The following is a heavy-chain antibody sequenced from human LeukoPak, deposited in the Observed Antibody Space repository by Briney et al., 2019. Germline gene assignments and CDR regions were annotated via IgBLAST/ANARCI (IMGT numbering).Heavy chain of an antibody. CDR2: ISGSGGST. Sequence: GGSLRLSCAASGFTFSSYAMSWVRQAPGKGLEWVSAISGSGGSTYYADSVKGRFTISRDNSKNTLYLQMNSLRAEDTAVYYCAKEYSSSWYWTYYGMDVWGQGTTVTVSS. J-gene: IGHJ6*02. V-gene: IGHV3-23*01. CDR1: GFTFSSYA. D-gene: IGHD6-13*01. CDR3: AKEYSSSWYWTYYGMDV.